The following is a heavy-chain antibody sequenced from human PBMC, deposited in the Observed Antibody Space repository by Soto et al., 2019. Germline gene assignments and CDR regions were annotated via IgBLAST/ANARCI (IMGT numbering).Heavy chain of an antibody. CDR3: AKGRSGYSYGYPYYYYGMDV. D-gene: IGHD5-18*01. CDR2: ISGSGGST. CDR1: GFTFSSYA. V-gene: IGHV3-23*01. Sequence: PGGSLRLSCAASGFTFSSYAMSWVRQAPGKGLEWVSAISGSGGSTYYADSVKGRFTISRDNSKNTLYLQMNSLRAEDTAVYYCAKGRSGYSYGYPYYYYGMDVWGQGTTVTVSS. J-gene: IGHJ6*02.